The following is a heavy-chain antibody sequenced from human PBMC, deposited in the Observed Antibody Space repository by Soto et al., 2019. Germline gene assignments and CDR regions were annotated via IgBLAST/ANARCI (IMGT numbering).Heavy chain of an antibody. J-gene: IGHJ3*02. CDR3: ARGDYHDSSGPFSDAFDI. CDR1: GFTFSSHW. Sequence: PGGSLRLSCAASGFTFSSHWMSWVRQAPGKGLEWVANVKPDGSERWYVDSVEGRLTISRDNAKNSLYLQMNSLRAEDTAVYYCARGDYHDSSGPFSDAFDIWGQGTMVTVSS. V-gene: IGHV3-7*04. CDR2: VKPDGSER. D-gene: IGHD3-22*01.